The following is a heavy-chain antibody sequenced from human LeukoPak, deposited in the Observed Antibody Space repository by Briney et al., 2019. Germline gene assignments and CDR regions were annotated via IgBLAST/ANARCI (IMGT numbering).Heavy chain of an antibody. J-gene: IGHJ4*02. Sequence: DSVKGRFTISRDNARNSVYLQMNSLRAEDTAVYYCAKADYFDYWGQGTLVTVSS. V-gene: IGHV3-11*06. CDR3: AKADYFDY.